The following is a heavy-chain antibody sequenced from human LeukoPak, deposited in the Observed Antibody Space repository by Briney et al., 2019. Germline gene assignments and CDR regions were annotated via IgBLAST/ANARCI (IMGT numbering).Heavy chain of an antibody. Sequence: RASVKVSCKASGYAFTNYGINWVRQAPGQGLQWLGWISAYNGNTNYAQILQGRVTMTTDTSTSTAYMELRGLRSDDTAVYYCARWLRGYNDWFDPWGQGTLVTVSS. J-gene: IGHJ5*02. CDR1: GYAFTNYG. CDR2: ISAYNGNT. D-gene: IGHD1-14*01. CDR3: ARWLRGYNDWFDP. V-gene: IGHV1-18*01.